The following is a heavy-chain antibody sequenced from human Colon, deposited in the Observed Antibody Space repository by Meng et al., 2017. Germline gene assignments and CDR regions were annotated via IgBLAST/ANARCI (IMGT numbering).Heavy chain of an antibody. Sequence: QVKLVESGGGLVEPGGSLRLSCAASGFTFSDSYMNWIRQAPGKGLEWVSYSHGNTVYYADSVKGRFTISRDNAKNSLYLQMNSLRARDTAVYYCARGWLANWGQGTLVTVSS. V-gene: IGHV3-11*01. J-gene: IGHJ4*02. CDR3: ARGWLAN. CDR1: GFTFSDSY. CDR2: SHGNTV. D-gene: IGHD6-19*01.